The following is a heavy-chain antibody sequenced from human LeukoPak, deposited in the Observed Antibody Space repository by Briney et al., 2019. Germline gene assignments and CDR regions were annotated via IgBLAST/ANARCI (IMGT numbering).Heavy chain of an antibody. D-gene: IGHD4-17*01. CDR2: IYLRGNT. CDR1: GGSFSGYY. V-gene: IGHV4-34*01. CDR3: ARGTITTVTDS. J-gene: IGHJ4*02. Sequence: SETLSLTCAVYGGSFSGYYWSWIRQPPGKGLEWVGEIYLRGNTNYNPSLESRVTISVDESKTQLSLRLESVTAADTAVYYCARGTITTVTDSWGPGTLVTVSS.